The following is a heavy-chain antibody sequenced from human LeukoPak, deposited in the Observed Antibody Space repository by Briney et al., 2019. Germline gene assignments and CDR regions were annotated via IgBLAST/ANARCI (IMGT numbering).Heavy chain of an antibody. CDR2: INSDGSRI. J-gene: IGHJ4*02. D-gene: IGHD3-9*01. Sequence: GGSLRLSCAASGFTFSSHWMHWVRQAPGKGLVWVSRINSDGSRINYADSVKGRFTISRDNAKNTLYLQMISLRGDDTAVYYCARANLYYDILTGYYPAPNDYWGQGTLVTVSS. V-gene: IGHV3-74*01. CDR1: GFTFSSHW. CDR3: ARANLYYDILTGYYPAPNDY.